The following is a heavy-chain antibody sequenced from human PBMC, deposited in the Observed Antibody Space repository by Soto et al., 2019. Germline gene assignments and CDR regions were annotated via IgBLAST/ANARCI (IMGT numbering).Heavy chain of an antibody. D-gene: IGHD2-15*01. V-gene: IGHV3-64D*06. CDR3: VKVSGYCTGGSCFSYFDY. Sequence: LRLSCSGSGFTFSHHSLYWVRQPPGKGLQCVSSISGSGGNIYYAESVKGRFTISRDNSKNTLYLQMTSLSSEDSAVYYCVKVSGYCTGGSCFSYFDYWGQGTPVTVSS. CDR1: GFTFSHHS. J-gene: IGHJ4*02. CDR2: ISGSGGNI.